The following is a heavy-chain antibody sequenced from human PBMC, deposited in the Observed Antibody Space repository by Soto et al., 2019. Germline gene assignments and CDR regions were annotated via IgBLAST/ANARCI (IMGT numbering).Heavy chain of an antibody. CDR1: GFHFITYA. CDR3: AQQLSAEGSGSDTYYFDF. CDR2: LSGSGGTT. J-gene: IGHJ4*02. Sequence: EVRLVESGGGLVQPGGSLRLSCSPSGFHFITYAMIWVREAPGKGLEWVSALSGSGGTTYYADSVSGRITISRDNVKNILFLKLNCLRAEDTALNYCAQQLSAEGSGSDTYYFDFWGQGTLVTVSS. V-gene: IGHV3-23*04. D-gene: IGHD3-10*01.